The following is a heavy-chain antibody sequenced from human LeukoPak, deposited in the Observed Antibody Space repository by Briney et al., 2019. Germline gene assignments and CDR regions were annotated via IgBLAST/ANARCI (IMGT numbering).Heavy chain of an antibody. CDR2: ISGYNGNT. V-gene: IGHV1-18*01. J-gene: IGHJ4*02. Sequence: ASVKVSCKASGYTFVNYNINWVRQAPGQGLEWMGWISGYNGNTNYALKFQGRVTMTTDTSTSTAYMELRSLRSDDTAIYYCARDRAVGIAADWGQGTLVTVSS. D-gene: IGHD6-13*01. CDR1: GYTFVNYN. CDR3: ARDRAVGIAAD.